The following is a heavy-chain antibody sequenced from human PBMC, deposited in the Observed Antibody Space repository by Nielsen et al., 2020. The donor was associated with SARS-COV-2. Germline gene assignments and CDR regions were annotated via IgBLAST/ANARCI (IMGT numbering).Heavy chain of an antibody. CDR2: INWNGGST. CDR3: ARALGDYYDSSGIDY. Sequence: GESLKISCAASGITFDDYGMSWVRQAPGKGLEWVSGINWNGGSTGYADSVKGRFTISRDNAKNSLYLQMNSLRAEDTALYHCARALGDYYDSSGIDYWGQGTLVTVSS. D-gene: IGHD3-22*01. CDR1: GITFDDYG. V-gene: IGHV3-20*01. J-gene: IGHJ4*02.